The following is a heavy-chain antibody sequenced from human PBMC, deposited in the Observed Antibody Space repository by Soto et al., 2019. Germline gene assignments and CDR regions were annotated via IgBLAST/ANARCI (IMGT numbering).Heavy chain of an antibody. J-gene: IGHJ6*02. Sequence: EVQLVESGGGLVQPGGSLRLSCAASGFTFSSYSMNWVRQAPGKGLEWVSYISSSSSTVYYADSVKGRFTISRDNAKNSLYRQMNSLRDEDTAVYYCARDNYGGYYYYGMDVWGQGTTVTVSS. CDR3: ARDNYGGYYYYGMDV. CDR1: GFTFSSYS. V-gene: IGHV3-48*02. D-gene: IGHD4-17*01. CDR2: ISSSSSTV.